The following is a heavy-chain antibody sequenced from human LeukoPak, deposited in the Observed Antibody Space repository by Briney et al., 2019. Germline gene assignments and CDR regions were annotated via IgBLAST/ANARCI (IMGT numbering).Heavy chain of an antibody. D-gene: IGHD6-13*01. J-gene: IGHJ5*02. V-gene: IGHV3-23*01. CDR2: ISGSGGST. Sequence: GGSLRLSCAASGFTFSSYAMSWVRQAPGKELEWVSAISGSGGSTYYADSVKGRFTISRDNAKNSLYLQMNSLRAEDTAVYYCACLAAAEAVPWGQGTLVTVSS. CDR3: ACLAAAEAVP. CDR1: GFTFSSYA.